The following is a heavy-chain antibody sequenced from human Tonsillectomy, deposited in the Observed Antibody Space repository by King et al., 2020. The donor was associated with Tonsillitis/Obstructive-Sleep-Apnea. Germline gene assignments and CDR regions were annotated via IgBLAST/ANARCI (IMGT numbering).Heavy chain of an antibody. V-gene: IGHV3-49*05. CDR1: GFTFGDYP. CDR2: IRGKDYGGTT. D-gene: IGHD6-13*01. J-gene: IGHJ4*02. CDR3: TRARYSSSWFYFDY. Sequence: VQLVESGGGLVKPGRSLRLSCTTSGFTFGDYPMSWFRQAPGGGLEWVGFIRGKDYGGTTEYAASLKGRFTISRDDSKSIAYLQMNSLKTEDTAVYYCTRARYSSSWFYFDYWGQGTLVTVSS.